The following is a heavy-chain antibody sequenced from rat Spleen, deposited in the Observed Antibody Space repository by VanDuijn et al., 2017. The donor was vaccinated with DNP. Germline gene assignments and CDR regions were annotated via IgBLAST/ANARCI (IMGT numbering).Heavy chain of an antibody. CDR1: GFTFSNYD. J-gene: IGHJ2*01. Sequence: EVQLVESGGGLVQPGRSLKLSCAASGFTFSNYDMAWVRQAPTKGLEWVASISTSGGSTYYPDSVKGRFTISRDNAKSTLYLQMNSLRSEDMATYYCARHGRRVFDYWGQGVMVTVSS. CDR2: ISTSGGST. D-gene: IGHD1-11*01. CDR3: ARHGRRVFDY. V-gene: IGHV5S23*01.